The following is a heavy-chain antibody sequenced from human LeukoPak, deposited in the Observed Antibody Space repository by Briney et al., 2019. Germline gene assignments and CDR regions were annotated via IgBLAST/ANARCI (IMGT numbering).Heavy chain of an antibody. CDR3: ASDGLYGSGSYYPFFDY. D-gene: IGHD3-10*01. CDR2: INPNSGGT. Sequence: ASVKVSCKASGYTFTGYYMHWVRQAPGQGLEWMGWINPNSGGTNYAQKFQGRVTMTRDTSISTAYMELSRLRSDDTAVYYCASDGLYGSGSYYPFFDYWGQGTLVTVSS. CDR1: GYTFTGYY. J-gene: IGHJ4*02. V-gene: IGHV1-2*02.